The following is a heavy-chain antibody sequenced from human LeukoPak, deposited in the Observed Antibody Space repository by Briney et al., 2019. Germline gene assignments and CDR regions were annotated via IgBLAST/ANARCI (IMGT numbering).Heavy chain of an antibody. CDR1: GFSLSDYY. CDR3: TRNWGSDNWFDP. V-gene: IGHV3-53*01. Sequence: GGSLRLSCAASGFSLSDYYMSWIRQAAGKGLEWVSVIYSGGSTYYADSVKGRFTISRDNSKNTLYLQMNSLRAEDTAVYYCTRNWGSDNWFDPWGQGTLVTVSS. J-gene: IGHJ5*02. CDR2: IYSGGST. D-gene: IGHD7-27*01.